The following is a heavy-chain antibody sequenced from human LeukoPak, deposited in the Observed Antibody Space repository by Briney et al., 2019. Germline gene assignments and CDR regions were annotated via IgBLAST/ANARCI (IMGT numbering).Heavy chain of an antibody. Sequence: ASVKVSCKASGYTFTSYGISWVRQAPGQGLEWMGWISAYNGNTNYAQKLQGRVTMTTDTSTSTAYMELRSLRSDDTAVYYCARVGITIFGVVTPPDYWGQGTLVTVSS. D-gene: IGHD3-3*01. CDR3: ARVGITIFGVVTPPDY. V-gene: IGHV1-18*01. CDR2: ISAYNGNT. CDR1: GYTFTSYG. J-gene: IGHJ4*02.